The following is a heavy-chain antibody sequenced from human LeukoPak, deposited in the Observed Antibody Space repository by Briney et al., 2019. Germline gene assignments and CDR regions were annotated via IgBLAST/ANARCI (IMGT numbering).Heavy chain of an antibody. CDR3: ARSRVVAATSSDY. CDR2: INPNSGGT. J-gene: IGHJ4*02. D-gene: IGHD2-15*01. Sequence: GASVKVSCKASGYTFTGNYMHWVRQAPGQGLEWMGWINPNSGGTNYAQNFQGRVTMTRDTSISTAYMELSRLRSDDTAVYYCARSRVVAATSSDYWGQGTLVTVSS. V-gene: IGHV1-2*02. CDR1: GYTFTGNY.